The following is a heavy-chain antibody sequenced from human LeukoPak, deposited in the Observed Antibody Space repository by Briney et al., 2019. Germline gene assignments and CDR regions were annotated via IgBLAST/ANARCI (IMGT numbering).Heavy chain of an antibody. D-gene: IGHD1-26*01. V-gene: IGHV4-34*01. J-gene: IGHJ5*02. Sequence: GSLRLSCEASGFTFRSSSMSWVRQAPGKGLEWIGEINHSGSTNYNPSLKSRVTISVDTSKNQFSLKLSSVTAADTAVYYCARVLSGSYYRGLNNWFDPWGQGTLVTVSS. CDR1: GFTFRSSS. CDR2: INHSGST. CDR3: ARVLSGSYYRGLNNWFDP.